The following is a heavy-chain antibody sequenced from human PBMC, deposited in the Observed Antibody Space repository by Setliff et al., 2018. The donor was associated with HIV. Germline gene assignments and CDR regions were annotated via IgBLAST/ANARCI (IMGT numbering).Heavy chain of an antibody. CDR1: GGSFSGYY. CDR3: ARGYSSGWTGYFDY. V-gene: IGHV4-34*01. D-gene: IGHD6-19*01. CDR2: INHSGTT. J-gene: IGHJ4*02. Sequence: PSETLSLTCAVYGGSFSGYYWSWIRQPPGKGLEWIGEINHSGTTYYNPSIKSRVTISVDTSKNQFSLRLSSVTAADTAVYYCARGYSSGWTGYFDYWGQGTLVTVS.